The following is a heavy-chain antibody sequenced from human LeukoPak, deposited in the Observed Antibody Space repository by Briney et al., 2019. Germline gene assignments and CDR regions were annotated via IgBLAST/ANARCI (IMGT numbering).Heavy chain of an antibody. V-gene: IGHV4-59*08. Sequence: SETLSLTCAVYGGSISGYYWSWIRQPPGKGLEWIGYIYYSGSTNYNPSLKSRVTISVDTSKSQFSLKLSSATAADTAVYYCARLYDSRGRRMDVWGQGTTVTVSS. J-gene: IGHJ6*02. CDR1: GGSISGYY. CDR3: ARLYDSRGRRMDV. D-gene: IGHD3-22*01. CDR2: IYYSGST.